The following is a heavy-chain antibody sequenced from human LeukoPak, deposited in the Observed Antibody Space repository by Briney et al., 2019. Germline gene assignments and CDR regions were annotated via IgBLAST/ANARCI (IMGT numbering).Heavy chain of an antibody. CDR3: ARDENLGSGTGWFDP. J-gene: IGHJ5*02. CDR1: GGSISGNF. Sequence: SETLSLTCTVSGGSISGNFWTWIRQSPGKGLEWIGYIYDTANTKYNPSLKSRVSMSLDTSRNQFSLRLTSVTAADTAVYYCARDENLGSGTGWFDPWGQGTLVTVSS. D-gene: IGHD3-10*01. V-gene: IGHV4-59*01. CDR2: IYDTANT.